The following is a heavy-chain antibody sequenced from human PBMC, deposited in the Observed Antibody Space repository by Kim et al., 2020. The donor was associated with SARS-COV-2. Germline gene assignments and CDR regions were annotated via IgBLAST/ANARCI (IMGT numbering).Heavy chain of an antibody. CDR2: IKSKTDGGTT. CDR3: TTGPGGVLWFGTVSYGMDV. J-gene: IGHJ6*02. D-gene: IGHD3-10*01. Sequence: GGSLRLSCAASGFTFSNAWMSWVRQAPGKGLEWVGRIKSKTDGGTTDYAAPVKGRFTISRDDSKNTLYLQMNSLKTEDTAVYYCTTGPGGVLWFGTVSYGMDVWGQGTTVTVSS. V-gene: IGHV3-15*01. CDR1: GFTFSNAW.